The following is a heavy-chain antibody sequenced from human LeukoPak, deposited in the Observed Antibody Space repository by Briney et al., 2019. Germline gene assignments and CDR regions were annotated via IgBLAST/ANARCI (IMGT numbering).Heavy chain of an antibody. D-gene: IGHD6-13*01. V-gene: IGHV1-69*13. J-gene: IGHJ4*02. Sequence: GASVEVSCKASGGTFSSYAISWVRQAPGQGLEWMGGIIPIFGTANYAQKFQGRVTITADESTSTAYMELSSLRSEDTAVCYCAREISSAAGTFDYWGQGTLVTVSS. CDR1: GGTFSSYA. CDR2: IIPIFGTA. CDR3: AREISSAAGTFDY.